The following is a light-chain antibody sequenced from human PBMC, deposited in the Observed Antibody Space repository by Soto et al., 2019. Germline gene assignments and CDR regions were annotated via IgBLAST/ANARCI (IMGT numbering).Light chain of an antibody. CDR2: SAS. CDR3: QQSSTPPT. V-gene: IGKV1-39*01. Sequence: DFLLTQSPSSLPAAVGDRVTITCRASQSISIALNWYQKKPGKAPILLIDSASNLQSGVPTRFSGGGSGTAFPISISSLHPDDFANYFCQQSSTPPTFGGGTRVEFK. CDR1: QSISIA. J-gene: IGKJ4*01.